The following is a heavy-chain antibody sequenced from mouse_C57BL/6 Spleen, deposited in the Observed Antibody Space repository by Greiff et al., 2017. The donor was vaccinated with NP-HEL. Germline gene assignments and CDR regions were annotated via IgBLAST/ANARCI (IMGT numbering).Heavy chain of an antibody. CDR3: TRLFGNFYFDY. D-gene: IGHD2-1*01. CDR1: GFTFSDAW. J-gene: IGHJ2*01. V-gene: IGHV6-6*01. Sequence: EVKVEESGGGLVQPGGSMKLSCAASGFTFSDAWMDWVRQSPEKGLEWVAEIRNKANNHATYYAESVKGRFTISRDDSKSSVYLQMNSLRAEDTGIYYCTRLFGNFYFDYWGQGTTLTVSS. CDR2: IRNKANNHAT.